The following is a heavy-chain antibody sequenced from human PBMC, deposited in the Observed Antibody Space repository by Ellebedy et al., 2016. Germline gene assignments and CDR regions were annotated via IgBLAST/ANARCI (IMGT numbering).Heavy chain of an antibody. D-gene: IGHD2-21*01. CDR2: MNPNSGNT. CDR3: ARVGPRVPIYLFDY. Sequence: ASVKVSCXASGYTFTSYDINWVRQATGQGLEWMGWMNPNSGNTGYAQKFQGRVTMTRNTSISTAYMELSSLRSEDTAVYYCARVGPRVPIYLFDYWGQGTLVTVSS. J-gene: IGHJ4*02. CDR1: GYTFTSYD. V-gene: IGHV1-8*01.